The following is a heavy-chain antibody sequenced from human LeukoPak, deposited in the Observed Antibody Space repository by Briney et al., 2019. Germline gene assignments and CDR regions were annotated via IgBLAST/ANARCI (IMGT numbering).Heavy chain of an antibody. Sequence: PGGSLRLSCAASGFTFSSYAMSWVRQAPGKGLEWIGSIYYSGSTYYNPSLKSRVTISVDTSKNQFSLKLSSVTAADTAVYYCARGRPGQRITIFGVVIHYNWFDPWGQGTLVTVSS. CDR2: IYYSGST. CDR3: ARGRPGQRITIFGVVIHYNWFDP. CDR1: GFTFSSYA. J-gene: IGHJ5*02. V-gene: IGHV4-38-2*01. D-gene: IGHD3-3*01.